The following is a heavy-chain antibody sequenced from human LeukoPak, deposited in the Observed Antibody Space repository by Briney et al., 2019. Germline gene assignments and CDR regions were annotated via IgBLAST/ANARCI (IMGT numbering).Heavy chain of an antibody. CDR2: IYYSGNT. Sequence: SETLSLTCTVSGGSITNYYWNWIRQPPGKGLEWIGYIYYSGNTNYNPSLKSRVTISVDTSKNQFSLKLSSVTAADTAVYYCASTIAAEFDYWGQGTLVTVSS. V-gene: IGHV4-59*08. CDR1: GGSITNYY. CDR3: ASTIAAEFDY. J-gene: IGHJ4*02. D-gene: IGHD6-13*01.